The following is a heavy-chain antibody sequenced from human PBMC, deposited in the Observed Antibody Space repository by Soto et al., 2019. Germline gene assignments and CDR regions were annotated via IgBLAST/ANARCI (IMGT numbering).Heavy chain of an antibody. D-gene: IGHD1-1*01. V-gene: IGHV1-3*01. CDR1: GYTFTTYS. CDR2: INPGNGNK. Sequence: QVQLVQSGAEVKKPGASVKVSCKASGYTFTTYSIHWVRQAPGQSLEWMGWINPGNGNKQYSQNSQDRVTIPTDTSASTAYMDLSSLRSEETAVYYCARNWNGVDYWGQGTLVTVSS. CDR3: ARNWNGVDY. J-gene: IGHJ4*02.